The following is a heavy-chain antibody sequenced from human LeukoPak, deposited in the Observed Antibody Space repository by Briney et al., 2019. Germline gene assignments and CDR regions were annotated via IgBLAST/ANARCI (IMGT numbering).Heavy chain of an antibody. CDR1: GYTFTGYY. V-gene: IGHV1-2*02. Sequence: ASVKVSCTASGYTFTGYYMHWVRQAPGQGLEWMGWINPNSGGTNYAQKFQGRVTMTRDTSISTAYMELSRLRSDDTAVYYCARDKVRSGYDRYYGMDVWGQGTTVTVSS. J-gene: IGHJ6*02. CDR2: INPNSGGT. CDR3: ARDKVRSGYDRYYGMDV. D-gene: IGHD5-12*01.